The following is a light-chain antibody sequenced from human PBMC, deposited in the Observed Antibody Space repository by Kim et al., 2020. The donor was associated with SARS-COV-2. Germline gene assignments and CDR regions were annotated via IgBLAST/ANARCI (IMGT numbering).Light chain of an antibody. CDR1: QSVSSNY. Sequence: SPGERATLSCRASQSVSSNYLAWYQQKPGQAPRLLIYGASSRATGIPDRFSGSGYGTDFTLTISRLEPEDFAVYYCQQYGSSTGYTFGQGTKLEI. CDR2: GAS. V-gene: IGKV3-20*01. CDR3: QQYGSSTGYT. J-gene: IGKJ2*01.